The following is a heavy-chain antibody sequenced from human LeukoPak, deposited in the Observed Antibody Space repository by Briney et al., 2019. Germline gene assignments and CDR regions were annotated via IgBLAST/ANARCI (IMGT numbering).Heavy chain of an antibody. J-gene: IGHJ4*02. CDR3: ARPYTSWGLDSSGYYWAD. Sequence: GGSLRPSCAASGFTFSGSALHWVRQASGKGLEWIGRIRSKTNNYATTYAASVTGRFTISRDDAENTAYLQMNSLRAEDTALYYCARPYTSWGLDSSGYYWADWGLGTLVTVSS. CDR2: IRSKTNNYAT. D-gene: IGHD3-22*01. V-gene: IGHV3-73*01. CDR1: GFTFSGSA.